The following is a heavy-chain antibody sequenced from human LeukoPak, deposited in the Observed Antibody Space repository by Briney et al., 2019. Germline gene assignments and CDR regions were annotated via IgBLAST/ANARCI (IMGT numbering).Heavy chain of an antibody. Sequence: ASVKVSCKASGYTFTSYAMNWVRQAPGQGLEWMGWINTNTGNPTYAQGFTGRFVFSLDTSVSTAYLQISSLKAEDTAVYYCARRILGYCSSTSCYISYYYYGMDVWGQGTMVFVSS. CDR3: ARRILGYCSSTSCYISYYYYGMDV. CDR2: INTNTGNP. D-gene: IGHD2-2*02. J-gene: IGHJ6*02. CDR1: GYTFTSYA. V-gene: IGHV7-4-1*02.